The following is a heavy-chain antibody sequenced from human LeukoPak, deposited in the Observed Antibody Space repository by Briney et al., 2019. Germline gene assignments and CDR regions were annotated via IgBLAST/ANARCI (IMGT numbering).Heavy chain of an antibody. CDR1: GGTFSSYA. Sequence: ASVKVSCKASGGTFSSYAISWVRQAPGQGLEWMGGIIPIFGTANYAQKFQGRVTITTDESTSTASMELSSLRSEDTAVYYCARDSGVWGSYRTSAFDIWGQGTMVTVSS. CDR3: ARDSGVWGSYRTSAFDI. D-gene: IGHD3-16*02. V-gene: IGHV1-69*05. CDR2: IIPIFGTA. J-gene: IGHJ3*02.